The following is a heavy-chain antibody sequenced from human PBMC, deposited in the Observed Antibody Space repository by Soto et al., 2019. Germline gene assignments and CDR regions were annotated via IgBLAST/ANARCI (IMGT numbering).Heavy chain of an antibody. D-gene: IGHD3-10*01. CDR3: AKDHYGSAIYGMDV. Sequence: EVQLVESGGGLVQPGRSLRLSCAASGFRLEDYAMHWVRQAPGKGLEWVSGIAWNSDIIGYADSVKGRFTISRDNGKNCLYLQMNRLRPEDTALYYCAKDHYGSAIYGMDVWGQGTTVTVSS. J-gene: IGHJ6*02. CDR2: IAWNSDII. V-gene: IGHV3-9*01. CDR1: GFRLEDYA.